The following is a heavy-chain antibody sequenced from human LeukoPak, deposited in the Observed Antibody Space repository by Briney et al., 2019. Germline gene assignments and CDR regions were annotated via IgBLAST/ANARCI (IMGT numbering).Heavy chain of an antibody. CDR3: ANRGVGSLFMLVGFRKEAYYFKS. D-gene: IGHD3-10*01. CDR1: GVTLSNYG. CDR2: ISDSGGST. J-gene: IGHJ4*02. Sequence: GGSLRLSCAVSGVTLSNYGMSWVRQAPGKGLEWVAGISDSGGSTKYADSVKGRFTIARDNRKNTLYLQMNSLRAEDTAVYFCANRGVGSLFMLVGFRKEAYYFKSLGQGGL. V-gene: IGHV3-23*01.